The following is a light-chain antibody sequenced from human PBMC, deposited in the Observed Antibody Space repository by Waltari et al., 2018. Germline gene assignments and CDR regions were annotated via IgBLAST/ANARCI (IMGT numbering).Light chain of an antibody. CDR2: DAS. Sequence: DIKMTQSPSSLSASVGDRVTITCQASHDISNYLNWYQQKSGKAPKLLIYDASDLETGVPSRFSGSGSGTDFTFTISSLQPEDIAIYYCQQYDNLPRTFGQGTKVEIK. V-gene: IGKV1-33*01. CDR1: HDISNY. J-gene: IGKJ1*01. CDR3: QQYDNLPRT.